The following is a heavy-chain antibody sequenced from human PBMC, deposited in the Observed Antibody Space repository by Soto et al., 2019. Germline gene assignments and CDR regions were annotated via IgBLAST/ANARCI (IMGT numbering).Heavy chain of an antibody. V-gene: IGHV3-66*01. CDR3: ARDPWAADY. CDR1: GFTVSTKY. Sequence: EVQLVESGGGLVQPGGSLRLSCAASGFTVSTKYMSWVRQAPGKGLKWVSVIYSGGSTFYADSVRGRFTISRDNSKNTVNLQMNSLRAEDTAVYYCARDPWAADYWGQGTWSPSPQ. D-gene: IGHD3-16*01. J-gene: IGHJ4*02. CDR2: IYSGGST.